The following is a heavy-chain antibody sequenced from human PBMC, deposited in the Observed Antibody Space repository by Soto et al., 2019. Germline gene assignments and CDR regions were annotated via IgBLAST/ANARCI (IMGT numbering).Heavy chain of an antibody. V-gene: IGHV3-23*01. CDR1: GFTFSSYA. J-gene: IGHJ4*02. CDR3: AKDGHGYAYFEWFLFYFDF. CDR2: ISGSGGST. Sequence: GGSRRLSCAASGFTFSSYAMSWVRQAPGKGLEWVSAISGSGGSTYYADSVKGRFTISRDNSKNTLYLQMNSLRAEDTAVYYCAKDGHGYAYFEWFLFYFDFWGQGTLVTVSS. D-gene: IGHD3-3*02.